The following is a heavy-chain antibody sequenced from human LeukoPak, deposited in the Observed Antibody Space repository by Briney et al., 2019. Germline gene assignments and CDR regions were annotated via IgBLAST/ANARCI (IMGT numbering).Heavy chain of an antibody. V-gene: IGHV4-59*01. Sequence: SETLSLTCTVSGESISGFYWTWIRQPPGKGLEWIGYIYYSGSTNYNPSLKSRVTISVDTSKNQFSLKLSSVTAADTAVYYCARYLSSGWYGSYYMDVWGKGTTVTVSS. J-gene: IGHJ6*03. CDR2: IYYSGST. D-gene: IGHD6-19*01. CDR3: ARYLSSGWYGSYYMDV. CDR1: GESISGFY.